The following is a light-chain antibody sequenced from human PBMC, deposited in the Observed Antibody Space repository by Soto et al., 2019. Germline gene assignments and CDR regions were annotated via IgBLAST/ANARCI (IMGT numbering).Light chain of an antibody. CDR2: GDI. CDR1: RSNIGAGYD. J-gene: IGLJ2*01. V-gene: IGLV1-40*01. Sequence: QSVLTQPPSVSGAPGQRVTISCAGSRSNIGAGYDVHWYQQLPGTAPKLLIYGDINRPSGVPDRFSGSKSGTSASLAITGVQAEDEADYYCQSYDSSLSGSVFGGGTKLTVL. CDR3: QSYDSSLSGSV.